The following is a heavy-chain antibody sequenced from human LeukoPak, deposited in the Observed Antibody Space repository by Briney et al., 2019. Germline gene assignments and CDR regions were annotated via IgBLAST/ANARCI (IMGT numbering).Heavy chain of an antibody. CDR1: GGSISSSSYY. V-gene: IGHV4-61*01. Sequence: KPSETLSLTCTVSGGSISSSSYYWSWIRQPPGKGLEWIGYIYYSGSTNYNPSLKSRVTISVDTSKNQFSLKLSSVTAADTAVYYCARLYGDYGYLYYFDYWGQGTLVTVSS. J-gene: IGHJ4*02. CDR3: ARLYGDYGYLYYFDY. D-gene: IGHD4-17*01. CDR2: IYYSGST.